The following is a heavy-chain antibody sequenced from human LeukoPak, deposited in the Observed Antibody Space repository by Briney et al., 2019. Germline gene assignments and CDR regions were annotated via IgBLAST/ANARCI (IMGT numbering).Heavy chain of an antibody. Sequence: ASVKVSCKASGYTFTSYGISWVRQAPGQGLEWMGWINPNSGGTNYAQKFQGRVTMTRDTSISTAYMELSRLRSDDTAVYYCAKVASAPQFYGGVYYFDYWGQGTLVTVSS. D-gene: IGHD4-23*01. V-gene: IGHV1-2*02. CDR2: INPNSGGT. CDR1: GYTFTSYG. CDR3: AKVASAPQFYGGVYYFDY. J-gene: IGHJ4*02.